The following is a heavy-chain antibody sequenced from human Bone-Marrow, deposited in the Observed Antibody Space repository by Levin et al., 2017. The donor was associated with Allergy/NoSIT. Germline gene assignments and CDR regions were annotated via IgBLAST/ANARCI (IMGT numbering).Heavy chain of an antibody. CDR2: IKQDGSEN. CDR1: GFTFSRHW. V-gene: IGHV3-7*01. CDR3: ARVRFYDFWSGYDIFDH. J-gene: IGHJ4*02. D-gene: IGHD3-3*01. Sequence: AGGSLRLSCAASGFTFSRHWMTWVRQAPGKGLEWVAKIKQDGSENYYVDSVKGRFTISRDNARNSLYLQMNSLRAEDTALYYCARVRFYDFWSGYDIFDHWGQGTLVTVSS.